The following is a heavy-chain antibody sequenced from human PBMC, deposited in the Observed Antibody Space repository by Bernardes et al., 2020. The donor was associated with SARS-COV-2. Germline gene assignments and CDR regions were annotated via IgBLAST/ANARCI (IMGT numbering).Heavy chain of an antibody. CDR2: FDYERTT. D-gene: IGHD5-12*01. Sequence: SETLSLTCIVSGDSIHSPIYYWGWVRQPPGKGLEWIGSFDYERTTYYSQSLRGRVTISKDAPKNQFSLRLISVTAADTAVYYCVRLGGHTGYDHGYVDYWGQGSLVPV. CDR3: VRLGGHTGYDHGYVDY. V-gene: IGHV4-39*01. CDR1: GDSIHSPIYY. J-gene: IGHJ4*02.